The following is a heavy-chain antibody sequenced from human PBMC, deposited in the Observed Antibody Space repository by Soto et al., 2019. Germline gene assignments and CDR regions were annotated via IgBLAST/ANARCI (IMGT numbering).Heavy chain of an antibody. CDR1: GFSFNTYV. D-gene: IGHD2-21*01. V-gene: IGHV3-30*18. Sequence: QTGGSLRLSCTDSGFSFNTYVMDWVRQAPGKGLEWVARILYDGSKEYYADPVKGRFTISRDNSKNTLYLQMDRLRVEGTAVYFCAKGLALMADHWGQGTPVTVSS. CDR2: ILYDGSKE. CDR3: AKGLALMADH. J-gene: IGHJ4*02.